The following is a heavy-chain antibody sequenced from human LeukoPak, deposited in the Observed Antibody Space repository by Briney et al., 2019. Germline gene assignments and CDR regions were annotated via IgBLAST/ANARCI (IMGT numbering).Heavy chain of an antibody. D-gene: IGHD1-26*01. J-gene: IGHJ4*02. V-gene: IGHV3-30*18. CDR2: ISYDGSNK. CDR3: AKGAGGGSYPFDY. Sequence: PGGSLRLSCAASGFTFSSYGMHWVRQAPGKGLEWVAVISYDGSNKYYADSVKGRFTISRDNSKNTLYLQMNSLRAEDTAVYYCAKGAGGGSYPFDYWGQGTLVTVSS. CDR1: GFTFSSYG.